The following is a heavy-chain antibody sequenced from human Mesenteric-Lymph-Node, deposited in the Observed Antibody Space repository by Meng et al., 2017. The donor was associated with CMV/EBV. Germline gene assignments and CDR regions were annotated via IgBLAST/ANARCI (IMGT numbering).Heavy chain of an antibody. CDR1: GFTFSSYG. CDR2: IRYDGSNK. CDR3: ARVRGGVIINSAMDV. Sequence: GESLKISCAASGFTFSSYGMHWVRQAPGKGLEWVAFIRYDGSNKYYADSVKGRFTISRDNAKNSLSLQMNGLRAEDTAVYYCARVRGGVIINSAMDVWGQGTTVTVSS. J-gene: IGHJ6*02. D-gene: IGHD3-10*01. V-gene: IGHV3-30*02.